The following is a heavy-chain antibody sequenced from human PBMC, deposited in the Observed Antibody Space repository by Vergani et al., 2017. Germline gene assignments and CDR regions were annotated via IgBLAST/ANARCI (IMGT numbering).Heavy chain of an antibody. Sequence: QVQLVQSGAEVKKPGSSVKVSCKASGGTFSSYAISWVRQAPGQGLEWMGGIIPIFGTANYAQKFQGRVTITGDESTSTAYMELSSLRSEDTSVYYCAGHLYCGGDCYTINFDYWGQGTLVTVSS. CDR1: GGTFSSYA. V-gene: IGHV1-69*01. CDR2: IIPIFGTA. CDR3: AGHLYCGGDCYTINFDY. D-gene: IGHD2-21*01. J-gene: IGHJ4*02.